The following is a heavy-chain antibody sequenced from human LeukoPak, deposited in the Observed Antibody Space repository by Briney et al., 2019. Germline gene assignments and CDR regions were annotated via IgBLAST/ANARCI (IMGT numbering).Heavy chain of an antibody. CDR3: AREIAAALNWFDP. Sequence: PGGSLRLSCAASGFTFSSYWMHWVRQAPGKGLVWVSRINSDGSSTSYADSVKGRFTISRDNAKNTLCLQMNSLRAEDTAVYYCAREIAAALNWFDPWGQGTLVTVSS. D-gene: IGHD6-13*01. CDR1: GFTFSSYW. CDR2: INSDGSST. J-gene: IGHJ5*02. V-gene: IGHV3-74*01.